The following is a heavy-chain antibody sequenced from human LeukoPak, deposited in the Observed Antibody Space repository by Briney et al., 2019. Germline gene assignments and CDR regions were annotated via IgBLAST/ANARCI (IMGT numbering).Heavy chain of an antibody. CDR2: ISYDGSNK. D-gene: IGHD3-22*01. Sequence: SGGSLRLSCAASGFTFSSYAMHWVRQAPGKGLEWVAVISYDGSNKYYADSVKGRFTISRDNSKNTLYLQMNSLRAEDTAVYYCAKSDPADYYDSSCYYGSLYYFDYWGQGTLVTVSS. V-gene: IGHV3-30-3*02. CDR3: AKSDPADYYDSSCYYGSLYYFDY. J-gene: IGHJ4*02. CDR1: GFTFSSYA.